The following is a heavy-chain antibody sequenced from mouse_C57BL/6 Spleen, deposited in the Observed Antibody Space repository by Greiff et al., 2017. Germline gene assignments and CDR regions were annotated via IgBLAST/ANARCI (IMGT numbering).Heavy chain of an antibody. CDR1: GFTFSSYT. CDR2: ISGGGGNT. V-gene: IGHV5-9*01. Sequence: EVMLVESGGGLVKPGGSLKLSCAASGFTFSSYTMSWVRQTPEKRLEWVATISGGGGNTYYPDSVKGRFTISRDNAKNTLYLQMSSLRSEDTALYYCARQGANWDGYFDVWGTGTTVTVSS. J-gene: IGHJ1*03. D-gene: IGHD4-1*01. CDR3: ARQGANWDGYFDV.